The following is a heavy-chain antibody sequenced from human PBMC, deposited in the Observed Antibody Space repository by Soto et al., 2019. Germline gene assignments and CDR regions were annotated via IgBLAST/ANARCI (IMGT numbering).Heavy chain of an antibody. CDR2: INHSGST. J-gene: IGHJ5*02. CDR1: GGSFSGYY. V-gene: IGHV4-34*01. Sequence: SETLSLTCAVYGGSFSGYYWTWIRQPPGTGLEWIGEINHSGSTNYNPSLKSRVTISVDTSKNQFSLKLTSVTAADTAVYYCASQFCSGGACFNWYDPWGHGTLVTVSS. CDR3: ASQFCSGGACFNWYDP. D-gene: IGHD2-21*02.